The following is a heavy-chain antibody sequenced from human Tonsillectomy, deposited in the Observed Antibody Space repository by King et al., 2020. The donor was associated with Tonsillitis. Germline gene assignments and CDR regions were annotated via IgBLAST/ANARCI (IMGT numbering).Heavy chain of an antibody. CDR2: ISHSAST. CDR3: AAPVQAAMN. J-gene: IGHJ4*02. Sequence: VQLQQWGAGLLKPSETLSLTCGVYGGSFSGYYWSWIRQPPGKGLEWIVEISHSASTNYNPSLRSRVTISLDTSKNQFSLNLSSVTAADTAVYYCAAPVQAAMNGGQGSQVTVSS. D-gene: IGHD2-2*01. V-gene: IGHV4-34*01. CDR1: GGSFSGYY.